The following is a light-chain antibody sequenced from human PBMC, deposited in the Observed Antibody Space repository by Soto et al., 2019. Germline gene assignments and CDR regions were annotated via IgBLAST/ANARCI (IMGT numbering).Light chain of an antibody. Sequence: EVGLTQSPGTLSLSPGERASLSCKAIQGVSKTYLAWYQQKPGQAPRLLIYDASTWATGIPARFSGSGSGTEFTLAISSLQSEDFAAYYCQQYNSSPRTFGQGIKVDIK. J-gene: IGKJ1*01. V-gene: IGKV3-15*01. CDR1: QGVSKT. CDR2: DAS. CDR3: QQYNSSPRT.